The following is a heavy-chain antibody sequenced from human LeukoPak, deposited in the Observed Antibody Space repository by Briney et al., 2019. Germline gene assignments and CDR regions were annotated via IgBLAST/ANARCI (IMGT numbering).Heavy chain of an antibody. D-gene: IGHD3-22*01. V-gene: IGHV4-34*01. CDR2: INHSGST. J-gene: IGHJ4*02. CDR3: ARVSYYYDSSGYYY. CDR1: GGSFSGYY. Sequence: SETLSLTCAVYGGSFSGYYWSWIRQPPGKGLEWIGEINHSGSTNYNPSLKSRVTISVDTSKNQFSLKLSSVTAADTAVYYCARVSYYYDSSGYYYWGQGTLVTVSS.